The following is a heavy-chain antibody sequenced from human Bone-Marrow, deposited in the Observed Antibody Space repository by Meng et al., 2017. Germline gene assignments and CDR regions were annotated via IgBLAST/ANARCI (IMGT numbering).Heavy chain of an antibody. CDR1: GGFISSSNW. D-gene: IGHD5-18*01. Sequence: QVRREGPGPGLVKHSGTLSLTCAVSGGFISSSNWWSWVRQPPGKGLEWIGEIYHSGSTNYNPSLKSRVTISVDKSKNQFSLKLSSVTAADTAVYYCARLDTLGHSYGLIYFDYWGQGTLVTVSS. CDR2: IYHSGST. J-gene: IGHJ4*02. V-gene: IGHV4-4*02. CDR3: ARLDTLGHSYGLIYFDY.